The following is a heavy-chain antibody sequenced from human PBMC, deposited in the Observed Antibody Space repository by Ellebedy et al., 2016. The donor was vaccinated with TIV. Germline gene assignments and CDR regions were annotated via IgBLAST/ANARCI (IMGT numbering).Heavy chain of an antibody. CDR1: GYTFTNYD. CDR2: INPSGGST. CDR3: ARVGVIAVAPDY. Sequence: ASVKVSCKASGYTFTNYDINWVRQAPGQGLEWMGIINPSGGSTSYAQKFQGRVTMTRDTSTSTVYMELSSLRSEDTAVYYCARVGVIAVAPDYWGQGTLVTVSS. V-gene: IGHV1-46*01. D-gene: IGHD6-19*01. J-gene: IGHJ4*02.